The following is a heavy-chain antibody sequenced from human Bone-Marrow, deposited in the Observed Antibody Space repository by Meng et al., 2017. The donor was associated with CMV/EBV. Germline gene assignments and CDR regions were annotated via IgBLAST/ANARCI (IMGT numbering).Heavy chain of an antibody. V-gene: IGHV4-61*01. D-gene: IGHD4-23*01. Sequence: GSLRLSCTVSGAAILSGNYYWSWIRQPPGKGLEWMGYVYFTGTSTYNPSLKSRVTISVDTSKNQFSLKLSSVTAADTAVYYCARENSENWFDPWGQGTLVTVSS. J-gene: IGHJ5*02. CDR2: VYFTGTS. CDR3: ARENSENWFDP. CDR1: GAAILSGNYY.